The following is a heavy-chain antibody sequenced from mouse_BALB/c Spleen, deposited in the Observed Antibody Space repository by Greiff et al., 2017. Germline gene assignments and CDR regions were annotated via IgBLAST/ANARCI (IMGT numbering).Heavy chain of an antibody. V-gene: IGHV14-3*02. CDR2: IDPANGNT. Sequence: EVQLKESGAELVKPGASVKLSCTASGFNIKDTYMHWVKQRPEQGLEWIGRIDPANGNTKYDPKFQGKATITADTSSNTAYLQLSSLTSEDTAVYYCARGDYDYDFDYWGQGTTLTVSS. J-gene: IGHJ2*01. CDR3: ARGDYDYDFDY. D-gene: IGHD2-4*01. CDR1: GFNIKDTY.